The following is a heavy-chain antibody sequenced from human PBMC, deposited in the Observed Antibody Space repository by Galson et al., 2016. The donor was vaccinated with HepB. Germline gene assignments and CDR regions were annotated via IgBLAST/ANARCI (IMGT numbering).Heavy chain of an antibody. CDR3: ARWRGGYFDS. CDR2: ITTPDNTV. Sequence: SLRLSCAGSGFTFGDYYMSWIRQAPGKGLEWISYITTPDNTVYDVDSVKGRFTTSRDNAKSSLFLQLHSLRAEDTAVYYGARWRGGYFDSWGQGTLVTVSS. J-gene: IGHJ4*02. CDR1: GFTFGDYY. D-gene: IGHD2-15*01. V-gene: IGHV3-11*01.